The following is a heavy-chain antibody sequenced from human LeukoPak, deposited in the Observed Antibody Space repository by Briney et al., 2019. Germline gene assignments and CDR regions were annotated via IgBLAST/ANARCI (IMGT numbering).Heavy chain of an antibody. CDR1: GGTFSSYA. CDR3: ARVGPTSVDTAMAFFDY. D-gene: IGHD5-18*01. CDR2: IIPILGIA. V-gene: IGHV1-69*04. Sequence: GASVKVSCKACGGTFSSYAISWVRQAPGQGLEWTGRIIPILGIANYAQKFQGRVTITADKSTSTAYMELSSLRSEDTAVYYCARVGPTSVDTAMAFFDYWGQGTLVTVSS. J-gene: IGHJ4*02.